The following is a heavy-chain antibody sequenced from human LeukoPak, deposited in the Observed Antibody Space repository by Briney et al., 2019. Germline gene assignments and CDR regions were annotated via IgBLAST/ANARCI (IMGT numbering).Heavy chain of an antibody. CDR3: AKGGFGRPFDY. CDR1: GFNFSNYA. Sequence: GGSLRLSCAASGFNFSNYAMSWVRQAPGKGLEWVSVISGSGGSTYYVDSVQGRFTISRDNSKNTLFLQMDSLRAEDTAVYYCAKGGFGRPFDYWGQGTLVTVSS. V-gene: IGHV3-23*01. D-gene: IGHD3-10*01. CDR2: ISGSGGST. J-gene: IGHJ4*02.